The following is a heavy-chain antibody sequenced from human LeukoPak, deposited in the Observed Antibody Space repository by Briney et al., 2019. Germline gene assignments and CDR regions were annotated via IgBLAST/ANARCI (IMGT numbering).Heavy chain of an antibody. CDR3: AGSTVTTSY. CDR1: GFTFSSYE. V-gene: IGHV3-48*03. CDR2: ISSSGSTI. J-gene: IGHJ4*02. D-gene: IGHD4-17*01. Sequence: GGSLRLSCAASGFTFSSYEMNWVRQAPGKGLEWVPYISSSGSTIYYADSVKGRFTISRDNAKNSLYLQMNSLRAEDTAVYYCAGSTVTTSYWGQGTLVTVSS.